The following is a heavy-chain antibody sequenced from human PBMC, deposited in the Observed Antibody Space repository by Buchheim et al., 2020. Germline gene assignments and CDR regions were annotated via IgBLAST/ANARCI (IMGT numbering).Heavy chain of an antibody. CDR1: GYTFTSYY. D-gene: IGHD2-2*01. V-gene: IGHV1-46*01. CDR3: ASDIVVVPAAMRGGYYYYGMDV. CDR2: INPSGGST. J-gene: IGHJ6*02. Sequence: QVQLVQSGAEVKKPGASVKVSCKASGYTFTSYYMHWVRQAPGQGLEWMGIINPSGGSTSYAQKFQGRVTMTRDTSTSTVYMELSSLSAEDTAVYYCASDIVVVPAAMRGGYYYYGMDVWGQGTT.